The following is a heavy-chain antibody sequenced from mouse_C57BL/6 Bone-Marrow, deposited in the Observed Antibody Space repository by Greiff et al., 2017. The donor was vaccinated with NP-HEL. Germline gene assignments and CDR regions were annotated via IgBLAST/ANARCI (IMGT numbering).Heavy chain of an antibody. Sequence: VQLQESGAELVRPGASVKLSCKASGYTFTDYYINWVKQRPGKGLEWIARLYPGSGTTYYNEKFKGKATLTADKSSSTAYMQLSILTSEDSVVYFGARGAYYCGYVWLAYWGQGTLVTVSA. D-gene: IGHD2-13*01. J-gene: IGHJ3*01. CDR3: ARGAYYCGYVWLAY. V-gene: IGHV1-76*01. CDR2: LYPGSGTT. CDR1: GYTFTDYY.